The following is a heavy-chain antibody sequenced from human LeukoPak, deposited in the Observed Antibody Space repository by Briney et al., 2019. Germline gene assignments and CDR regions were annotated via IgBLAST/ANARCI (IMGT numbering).Heavy chain of an antibody. CDR3: AKDAAGPEY. CDR1: GFTFSSFA. V-gene: IGHV3-23*01. D-gene: IGHD6-13*01. J-gene: IGHJ4*02. CDR2: IIGNGGSA. Sequence: PGGSLRLSCSASGFTFSSFALSWVRQAPGKGLEWVSGIIGNGGSAYYADSVKGRFTISRDNSKNTLYLQMNSLRVEDTAIYYCAKDAAGPEYWGQGTRVTVSS.